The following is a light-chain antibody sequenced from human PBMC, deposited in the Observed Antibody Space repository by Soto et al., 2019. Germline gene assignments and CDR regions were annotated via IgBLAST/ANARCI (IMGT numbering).Light chain of an antibody. CDR2: DAS. V-gene: IGKV1-5*01. Sequence: DIQMTQSPSTLSASVGDRVTITCRASQSISSWLAWYQQKPGEAPKLLIYDASSLESGVPSRFSGSGSGTEFTITISSLQPDDFATYYCQQYNSYWTFGQGTKVEIK. J-gene: IGKJ1*01. CDR3: QQYNSYWT. CDR1: QSISSW.